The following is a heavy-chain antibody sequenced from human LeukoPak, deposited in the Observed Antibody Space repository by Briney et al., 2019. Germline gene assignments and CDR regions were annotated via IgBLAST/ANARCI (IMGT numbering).Heavy chain of an antibody. CDR2: ISASGGST. D-gene: IGHD4-17*01. CDR3: ANAPGGDYTDY. Sequence: GGSLRLSCAASGFTFSSYAMSWVRQAPGKGLEWVLAISASGGSTYYADSVKGRFTISRDNSKNTLYLQMNSLRAEDTAVYYCANAPGGDYTDYWGQGTLVTVSS. J-gene: IGHJ4*02. V-gene: IGHV3-23*01. CDR1: GFTFSSYA.